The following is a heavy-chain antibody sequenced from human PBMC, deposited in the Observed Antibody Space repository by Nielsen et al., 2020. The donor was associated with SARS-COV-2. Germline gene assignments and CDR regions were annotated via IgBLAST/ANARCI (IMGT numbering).Heavy chain of an antibody. Sequence: SETLSLTCAVYGGSFSGYYWSWIRQPPGKGLEWIGEINHSGSTNYNPSLKSRVTISVDTSKNQFSLKLSSVTAADTAVYYCARNRVGATRYIDVWGKGTTVTVSS. CDR2: INHSGST. V-gene: IGHV4-34*01. J-gene: IGHJ6*03. CDR3: ARNRVGATRYIDV. CDR1: GGSFSGYY. D-gene: IGHD1-26*01.